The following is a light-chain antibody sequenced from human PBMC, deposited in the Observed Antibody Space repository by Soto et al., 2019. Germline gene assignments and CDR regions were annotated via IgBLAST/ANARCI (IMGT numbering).Light chain of an antibody. CDR3: QLHDDYSHAT. CDR2: DAS. Sequence: DIQMAQSPSTLSASVGDRVTISCRASQDISTFLAWYQHKPGKAPKLLIYDASTLQTGVPSRFRGSGFGTEFTLTISGLQPDDFATYYRQLHDDYSHATFGQVTKVEIK. CDR1: QDISTF. V-gene: IGKV1-5*01. J-gene: IGKJ2*01.